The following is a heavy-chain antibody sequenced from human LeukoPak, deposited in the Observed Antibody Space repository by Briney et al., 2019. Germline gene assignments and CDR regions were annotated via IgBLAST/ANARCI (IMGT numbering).Heavy chain of an antibody. CDR1: GGSISSYY. V-gene: IGHV4-34*01. Sequence: PSETLFPTCTVSGGSISSYYWSWIRQPPGKGLEWIGEINHSGSTNYNPSLKSRVTISVDTSKNQFSLKLSSVTAADTAVYYCARGRLIDYWGQGTLVTVSS. CDR2: INHSGST. CDR3: ARGRLIDY. J-gene: IGHJ4*02.